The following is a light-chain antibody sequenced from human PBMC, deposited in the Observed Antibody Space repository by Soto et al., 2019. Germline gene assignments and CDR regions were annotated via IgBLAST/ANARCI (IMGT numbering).Light chain of an antibody. Sequence: DIPMTQSPSSLSASVGDRVTITCRASQGISNYLAWYQQKPGKVPKLLIFAASTLQSRVPSRFSGSGSGTDFTLTISSLQPEDVATYYCQKYNSAPWTLGQGTKVEIK. CDR2: AAS. V-gene: IGKV1-27*01. J-gene: IGKJ1*01. CDR3: QKYNSAPWT. CDR1: QGISNY.